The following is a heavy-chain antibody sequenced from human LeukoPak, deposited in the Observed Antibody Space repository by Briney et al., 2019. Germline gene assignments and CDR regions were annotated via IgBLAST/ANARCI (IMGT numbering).Heavy chain of an antibody. CDR1: GFTFSSCM. CDR3: ARSLTTLTYEGY. Sequence: GGSLRLSCAASGFTFSSCMMNWVRQAPGKGLEWVSSINSGSTYTYYTESVKGRFTVSRDNAKNSLFLQMNSLRAEDTAIYYCARSLTTLTYEGYWGQGTLVTVSS. V-gene: IGHV3-21*01. J-gene: IGHJ4*02. D-gene: IGHD1-1*01. CDR2: INSGSTYT.